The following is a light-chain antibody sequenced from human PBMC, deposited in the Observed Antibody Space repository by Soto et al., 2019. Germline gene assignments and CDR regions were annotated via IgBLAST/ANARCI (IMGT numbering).Light chain of an antibody. Sequence: EIVLTQSPGSLSFSPGERATLSCRASQTVSTSHVAWYQQKPGQAPRLLIFGASTTATGSPARFSGGGSGAAFSLTTSSLEPDDSAVYYCHHHGPSSPTFGHGTRLEIK. J-gene: IGKJ5*01. CDR1: QTVSTSH. V-gene: IGKV3-20*01. CDR2: GAS. CDR3: HHHGPSSPT.